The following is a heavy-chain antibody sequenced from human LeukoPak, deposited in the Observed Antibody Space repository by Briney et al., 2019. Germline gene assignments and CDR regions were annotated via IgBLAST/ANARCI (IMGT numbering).Heavy chain of an antibody. J-gene: IGHJ4*02. CDR2: ISGSGGST. D-gene: IGHD3-10*01. CDR1: GFTFSSYE. CDR3: AREAILMVRGVTLDY. V-gene: IGHV3-23*01. Sequence: PGGSLRLSCAASGFTFSSYEMNWVRQAPGKGLEWVSAISGSGGSTYYADSVKGRFTISRDNSKNTLYLQMNSLRAEDTAVYYCAREAILMVRGVTLDYWGQGTLVTGSS.